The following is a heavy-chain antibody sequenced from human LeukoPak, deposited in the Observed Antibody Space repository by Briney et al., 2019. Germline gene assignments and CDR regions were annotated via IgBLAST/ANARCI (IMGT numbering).Heavy chain of an antibody. Sequence: PSETLSLTCTVSGGSISSYSWSWIRQPPGKGLELIGYIYYDGNTNYNPSLKSRVTMSVDTSKNQFSLKLSSVTAADTAVYYCASYSGSNLLLPLDNWGQGTLVTVSS. CDR2: IYYDGNT. J-gene: IGHJ4*02. CDR1: GGSISSYS. D-gene: IGHD3-10*01. V-gene: IGHV4-59*08. CDR3: ASYSGSNLLLPLDN.